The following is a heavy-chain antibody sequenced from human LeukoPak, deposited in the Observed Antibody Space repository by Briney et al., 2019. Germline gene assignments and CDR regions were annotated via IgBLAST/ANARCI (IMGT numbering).Heavy chain of an antibody. Sequence: PGGSLRLSCAASGFTVITNDMTWVRQAPGKGLEWVSVLYSDGNTKYADSVQGRFTISRDNSKNTLYLEMNSLSPDDTAVYYCAXGVEPLXAXXXXXWGQGXLVTVSX. CDR3: AXGVEPLXAXXXXX. CDR1: GFTVITND. CDR2: LYSDGNT. V-gene: IGHV3-53*01. D-gene: IGHD1-14*01. J-gene: IGHJ1*01.